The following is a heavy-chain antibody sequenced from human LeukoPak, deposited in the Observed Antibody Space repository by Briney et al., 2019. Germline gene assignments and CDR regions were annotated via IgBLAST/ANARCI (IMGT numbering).Heavy chain of an antibody. J-gene: IGHJ4*02. D-gene: IGHD6-13*01. V-gene: IGHV4-39*07. CDR1: GGSISSSSYY. CDR2: IYYSGST. Sequence: SETLSLTCTVSGGSISSSSYYWGWIRQPPGKGLEWIGSIYYSGSTYYNPSLKSRVTISVDTSKNQFSLKLTSVTAADTAVYCARSMSYSSSLDYWGQGTLVTVSS. CDR3: ARSMSYSSSLDY.